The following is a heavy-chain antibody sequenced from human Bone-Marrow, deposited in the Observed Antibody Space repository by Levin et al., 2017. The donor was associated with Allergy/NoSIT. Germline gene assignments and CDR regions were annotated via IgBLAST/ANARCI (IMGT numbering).Heavy chain of an antibody. J-gene: IGHJ4*02. Sequence: SETLSLTCTVSGGSISNYYWSWIRQPAGKGLEWIGRIYPTGSTNYSPSLKSRVTMSLDTSKNQFSLRLSSVSAADTAVYYCARSYCANGVCSYFDYWGQGALVTVSS. D-gene: IGHD2-8*01. CDR1: GGSISNYY. V-gene: IGHV4-4*07. CDR2: IYPTGST. CDR3: ARSYCANGVCSYFDY.